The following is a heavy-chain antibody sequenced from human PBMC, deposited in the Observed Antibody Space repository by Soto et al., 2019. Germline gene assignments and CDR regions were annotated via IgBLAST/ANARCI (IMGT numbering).Heavy chain of an antibody. CDR3: ARDWVVPAANDAFDI. Sequence: VKVSCKASGYTFTSYGISWVRQAPGQGLEWMGWISAYNGNTNYAQKLQGRVTMTTDTSTSTAYMELRSLRSDDTAVYYCARDWVVPAANDAFDIWGQGTMVTVSS. J-gene: IGHJ3*02. V-gene: IGHV1-18*01. CDR2: ISAYNGNT. CDR1: GYTFTSYG. D-gene: IGHD2-2*01.